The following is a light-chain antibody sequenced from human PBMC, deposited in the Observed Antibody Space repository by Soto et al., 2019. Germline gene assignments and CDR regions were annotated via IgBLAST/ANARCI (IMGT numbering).Light chain of an antibody. Sequence: QSALTQSASVSGSLGQSITISCTGTSSDVGSYNYVSWYQQDPGKVPKLIIYEVSNRPSGVSNRFSGSKSGNTASLTISGLQAEDEADYYCSSYTSSSTVVFGGGTKLTVL. CDR1: SSDVGSYNY. CDR3: SSYTSSSTVV. J-gene: IGLJ2*01. V-gene: IGLV2-14*01. CDR2: EVS.